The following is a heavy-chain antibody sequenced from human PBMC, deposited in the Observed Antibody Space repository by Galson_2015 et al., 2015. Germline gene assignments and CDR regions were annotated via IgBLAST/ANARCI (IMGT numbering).Heavy chain of an antibody. CDR2: IIPIFGTA. J-gene: IGHJ6*03. CDR1: GGTFSSYA. Sequence: SCKASGGTFSSYAISWVRQAPGQGLEWMGGIIPIFGTANYAQKFQGRVTITADESTSTAYMELSSLRSEDTAVYYCASKGVIKNYYYYYMDVWGKGTTVTVSS. D-gene: IGHD3-10*01. CDR3: ASKGVIKNYYYYYMDV. V-gene: IGHV1-69*01.